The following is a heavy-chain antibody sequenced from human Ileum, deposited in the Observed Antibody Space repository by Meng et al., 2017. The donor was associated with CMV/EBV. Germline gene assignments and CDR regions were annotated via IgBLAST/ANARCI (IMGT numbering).Heavy chain of an antibody. CDR3: ARVRRNYDFWSGSKTYYHYGMDV. J-gene: IGHJ6*02. V-gene: IGHV4-34*01. CDR2: INHSGST. Sequence: SQTLSLTCAVYGGSFSGYYWSWIRQPPGKGLEWIGEINHSGSTNYNPSLKSRVTISVDTSKNQFSLKLSSVTAADTAVYYCARVRRNYDFWSGSKTYYHYGMDVWGQGTTVTVSS. D-gene: IGHD3-3*01. CDR1: GGSFSGYY.